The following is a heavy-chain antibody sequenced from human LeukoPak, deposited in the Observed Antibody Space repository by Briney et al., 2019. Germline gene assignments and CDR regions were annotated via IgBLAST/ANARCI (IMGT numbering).Heavy chain of an antibody. CDR2: INHIFGTA. CDR3: ARDSLPAAHGPSWFDP. D-gene: IGHD2-2*01. Sequence: SSVTVPYMASVGTVINCALRWVRQAPGQGLDWMGGINHIFGTAHYAQKLQGRVTITTDESTSTAYMELSSLRSEDTAVYYCARDSLPAAHGPSWFDPRGQGTLVTVYS. J-gene: IGHJ5*02. V-gene: IGHV1-69*05. CDR1: VGTVINCA.